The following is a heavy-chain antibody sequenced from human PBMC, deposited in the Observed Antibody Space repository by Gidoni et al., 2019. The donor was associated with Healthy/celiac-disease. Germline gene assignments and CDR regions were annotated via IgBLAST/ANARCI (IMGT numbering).Heavy chain of an antibody. CDR1: GFTFTSSA. D-gene: IGHD4-17*01. V-gene: IGHV1-58*01. CDR3: AADSGDYAGSFDY. CDR2: IVVGSGNT. Sequence: QMQLVQSGPEVKKPGTSVTVSCKASGFTFTSSAVQWVRQARGQRLEWIGWIVVGSGNTNYAQKFQERVTITRDMSTSTAYMELSSLRSEDTAVYYCAADSGDYAGSFDYWGQGTLVTVSS. J-gene: IGHJ4*02.